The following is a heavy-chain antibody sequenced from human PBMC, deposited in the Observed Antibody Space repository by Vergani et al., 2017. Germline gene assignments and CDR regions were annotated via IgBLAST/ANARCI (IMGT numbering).Heavy chain of an antibody. CDR3: ARGKGKLGIYYYYYMDV. V-gene: IGHV6-1*01. CDR1: GDSVSSNSAA. D-gene: IGHD7-27*01. J-gene: IGHJ6*03. Sequence: QVQLQQSGPGLVKPSPTLSLTCAISGDSVSSNSAAWNWIRQSPSRGLEWLGRTYYRSKWYNDYAVSVKSRITINPDTSKNQFSLQLNSVTPEDTAVYYCARGKGKLGIYYYYYMDVWGKGTTVTVSS. CDR2: TYYRSKWYN.